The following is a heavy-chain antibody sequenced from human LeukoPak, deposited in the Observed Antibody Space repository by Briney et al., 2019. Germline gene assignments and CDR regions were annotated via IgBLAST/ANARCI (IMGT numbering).Heavy chain of an antibody. D-gene: IGHD3-10*01. V-gene: IGHV1-2*06. J-gene: IGHJ4*02. CDR3: ARDLGYYGSGSYWSY. CDR1: GYTFTGYY. CDR2: INPNSGGT. Sequence: ASVKVSCKASGYTFTGYYMHWVRQAPGQGLERMGRINPNSGGTNYAQKLQGRVTMTTDTSTSTAYMELRSLRSDDTAVYYCARDLGYYGSGSYWSYWGQGTLVTVSS.